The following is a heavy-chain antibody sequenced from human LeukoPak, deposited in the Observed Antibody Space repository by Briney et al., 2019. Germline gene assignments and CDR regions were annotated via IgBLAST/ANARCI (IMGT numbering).Heavy chain of an antibody. CDR2: INHSGST. J-gene: IGHJ4*02. CDR3: ARSPVYSSSWYFYY. D-gene: IGHD6-13*01. Sequence: SSETLSLTCAVYGGSFSGYYWSWIRQPPGKGLEWIGEINHSGSTNYNPSLKSRVTISVDTSKNQFSLKLSSVTAADTAVYYCARSPVYSSSWYFYYWGQGTLVTVSS. V-gene: IGHV4-34*01. CDR1: GGSFSGYY.